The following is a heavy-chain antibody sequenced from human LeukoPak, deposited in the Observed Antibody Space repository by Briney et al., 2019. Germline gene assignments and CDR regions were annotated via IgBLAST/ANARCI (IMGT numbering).Heavy chain of an antibody. CDR2: IIPIFGTA. V-gene: IGHV1-69*05. CDR3: APLPPDAFDI. Sequence: PRASVKVSCKASGGTFSSYAISWVRQAPGQGLEWMGGIIPIFGTANYAQKFQGRVTITTDESTSTAYMELNSLRAEDTAVYYCAPLPPDAFDIWGQGTMVTVSS. J-gene: IGHJ3*02. CDR1: GGTFSSYA.